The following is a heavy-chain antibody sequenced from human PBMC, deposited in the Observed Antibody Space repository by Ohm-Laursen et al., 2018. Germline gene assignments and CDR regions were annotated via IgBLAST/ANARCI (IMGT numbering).Heavy chain of an antibody. J-gene: IGHJ4*02. CDR3: GRAPIVGRTGDFDY. V-gene: IGHV1-2*02. D-gene: IGHD1-26*01. CDR1: GYTFTGYY. CDR2: INPNSGGT. Sequence: SSVKVSCKASGYTFTGYYMHWVRQAPGQGLEWMGWINPNSGGTNYAQKFQGRVTMTRDTSISTAYMELSTLRSEDTAVYYCGRAPIVGRTGDFDYWGQGTPVTVSS.